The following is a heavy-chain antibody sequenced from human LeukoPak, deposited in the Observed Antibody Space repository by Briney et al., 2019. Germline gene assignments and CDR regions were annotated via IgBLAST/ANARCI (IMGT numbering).Heavy chain of an antibody. CDR1: GFTFSSYA. CDR2: IGYSGVGT. V-gene: IGHV3-23*01. D-gene: IGHD6-13*01. Sequence: GGSLRLSCAASGFTFSSYAMSWVRQAPGKGLEWVSSIGYSGVGTYYADSVKGRFTISRDNSKNTLYLQMDSLRAEDTALYYCAKTYGSTWSDWCFDLWGRGTLVTVSS. CDR3: AKTYGSTWSDWCFDL. J-gene: IGHJ2*01.